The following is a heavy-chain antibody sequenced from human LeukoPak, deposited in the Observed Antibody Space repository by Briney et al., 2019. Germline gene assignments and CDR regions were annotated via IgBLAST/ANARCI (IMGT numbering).Heavy chain of an antibody. D-gene: IGHD3-22*01. CDR3: ARGGEVVVAPAFPFDY. Sequence: GGSLRLSCAASGFTFSSYSMNWVRQAPGKGLEWVSYISSSSSTIYYADSVKGRFTISRDNAKNSLYLQMNSLTAEDTAVYYCARGGEVVVAPAFPFDYWGQGTLVTVSS. CDR2: ISSSSSTI. J-gene: IGHJ4*02. V-gene: IGHV3-48*01. CDR1: GFTFSSYS.